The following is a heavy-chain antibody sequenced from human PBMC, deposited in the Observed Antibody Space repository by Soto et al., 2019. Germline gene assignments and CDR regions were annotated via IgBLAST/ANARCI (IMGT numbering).Heavy chain of an antibody. D-gene: IGHD1-1*01. CDR2: LNGGTGQT. CDR3: ARGKGMEENYFYYGLDI. Sequence: ASVKVSCKASGYTFSTYAMHWVRQAPGQSLEWMGWLNGGTGQTRYSQKFQDRVIIARDTSASTGYMELSSLTSEDTAVYYCARGKGMEENYFYYGLDIWGQGTTVTVSS. CDR1: GYTFSTYA. J-gene: IGHJ6*02. V-gene: IGHV1-3*01.